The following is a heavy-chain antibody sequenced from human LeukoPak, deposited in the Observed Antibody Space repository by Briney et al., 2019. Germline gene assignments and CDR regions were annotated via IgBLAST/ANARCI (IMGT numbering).Heavy chain of an antibody. Sequence: SVKVSCKASGGTFSSYAISWVRQAPGQGLEWMGGIIPIFGTANYAQKFQGRVTITADKSTSTAYMELSSLRSEDTAVYYCASWYSSGWYYFDYWGQGTLVTVSS. V-gene: IGHV1-69*06. CDR3: ASWYSSGWYYFDY. CDR1: GGTFSSYA. CDR2: IIPIFGTA. J-gene: IGHJ4*02. D-gene: IGHD6-19*01.